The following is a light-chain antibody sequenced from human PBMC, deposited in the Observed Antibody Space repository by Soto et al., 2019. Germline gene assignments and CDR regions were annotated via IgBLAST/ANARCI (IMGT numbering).Light chain of an antibody. Sequence: EIVLTQSPAALSLSPGEGATLSCRASGRIGNNYLAWYQQQKPGQAPRLLIFGAFNRAAGSPDRFSGSGSGTDFTLTISKLMPEDFAVYYCHQYGSSPRTFGQGTKLEIK. J-gene: IGKJ2*01. CDR1: GRIGNNY. V-gene: IGKV3-20*01. CDR3: HQYGSSPRT. CDR2: GAF.